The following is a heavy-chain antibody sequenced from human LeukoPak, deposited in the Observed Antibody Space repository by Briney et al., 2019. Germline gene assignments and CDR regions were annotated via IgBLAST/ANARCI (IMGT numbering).Heavy chain of an antibody. J-gene: IGHJ6*03. CDR3: ARRQRFLEDYYYLDV. CDR1: GGSISSSSYY. CDR2: IYYSGST. D-gene: IGHD3-3*01. V-gene: IGHV4-39*01. Sequence: PSETLSLTCTVSGGSISSSSYYWGWIRKPPGTGLEWIGSIYYSGSTYYNPSLRSRVTISVDTSKNQFSLKVSSVTAADTAMYYCARRQRFLEDYYYLDVWGKGTMVTVSS.